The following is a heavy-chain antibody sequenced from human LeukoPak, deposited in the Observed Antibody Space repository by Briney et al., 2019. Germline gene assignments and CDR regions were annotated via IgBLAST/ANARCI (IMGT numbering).Heavy chain of an antibody. CDR2: IYYSGST. CDR1: GGSISSYY. Sequence: SETLSLTCTVSGGSISSYYWSWIRQPPGRGLEWIGYIYYSGSTNYNPSLKTRVTISVDTSKNQFALELSSVAAADTAVYYCASGYSSSWFYDWGQGIMVTV. V-gene: IGHV4-59*01. D-gene: IGHD6-13*01. J-gene: IGHJ4*02. CDR3: ASGYSSSWFYD.